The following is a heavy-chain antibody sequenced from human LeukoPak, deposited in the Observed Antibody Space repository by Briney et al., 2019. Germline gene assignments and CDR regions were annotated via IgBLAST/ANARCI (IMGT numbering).Heavy chain of an antibody. J-gene: IGHJ3*02. CDR3: ARVIRRDPYNYDGFDI. CDR1: GGSISIGGYY. D-gene: IGHD5-24*01. CDR2: IYSDGSS. Sequence: SETLSLPFTVSGGSISIGGYYWSWIRPPAGKGLEWIGRIYSDGSSNCSPSLKSRVTISIDTSKNQFSLNLSSVTAADTAVYYCARVIRRDPYNYDGFDIWGQGTMVTVSS. V-gene: IGHV4-61*02.